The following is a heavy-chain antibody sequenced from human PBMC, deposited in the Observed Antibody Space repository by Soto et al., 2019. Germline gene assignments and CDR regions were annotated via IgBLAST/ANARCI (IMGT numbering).Heavy chain of an antibody. V-gene: IGHV3-73*01. CDR1: GFTFSGSA. J-gene: IGHJ4*02. CDR2: IRSKANSYAT. Sequence: GGSLRLSCAASGFTFSGSAMHWVRQASGKGLEWVGRIRSKANSYATAYAASVKGRFTISRDDSKNTAYLQMNSLKTEDTAVYYCTRRDTAMASGDYWGQGTLVTVSS. CDR3: TRRDTAMASGDY. D-gene: IGHD5-18*01.